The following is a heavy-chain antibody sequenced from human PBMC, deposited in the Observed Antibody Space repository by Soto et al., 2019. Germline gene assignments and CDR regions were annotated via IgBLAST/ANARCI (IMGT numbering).Heavy chain of an antibody. J-gene: IGHJ4*02. CDR1: GGSIDDYY. CDR2: IYHSGGP. V-gene: IGHV4-59*07. CDR3: ARVGVDADDLFYFDS. D-gene: IGHD3-3*01. Sequence: QVQLQESGPGLVAPSDTLSLTCSVSGGSIDDYYWSWIRQPPGKGLEWVAFIYHSGGPDYSPSLQSRVSLSVDTSKNQFSLRLPSVTAADTAVYYCARVGVDADDLFYFDSWGEGTLVTVSS.